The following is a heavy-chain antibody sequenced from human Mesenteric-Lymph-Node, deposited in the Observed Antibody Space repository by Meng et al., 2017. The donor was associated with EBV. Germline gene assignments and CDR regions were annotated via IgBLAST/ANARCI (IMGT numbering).Heavy chain of an antibody. CDR2: IYYSGST. J-gene: IGHJ4*02. CDR3: ARHRRSNWNSPGDY. CDR1: RVPTSSSSYY. Sequence: QRQASGPVCDKPLETLSLPCTCVRVPTSSSSYYWGCIPQPPGKGLEWIGSIYYSGSTYYNPSLKSRVTISVDTSKNQFSLKLSSVTAADTAVYYCARHRRSNWNSPGDYWGQGTLVTVSS. V-gene: IGHV4-39*01. D-gene: IGHD1-7*01.